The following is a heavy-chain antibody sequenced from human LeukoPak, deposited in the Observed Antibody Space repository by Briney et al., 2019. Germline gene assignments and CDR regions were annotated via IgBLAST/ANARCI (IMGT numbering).Heavy chain of an antibody. J-gene: IGHJ4*02. Sequence: PGGSLRLSCAASGFTFSSYAMSRVRQAPGKGLEWVSAISGSGGSTYYADSVKGRFTISRDNSKNTLYLQMNSLRAEDTAVYYCAKAADPYDILTGYYWGPFDYWGQGTLVTVSS. V-gene: IGHV3-23*01. CDR2: ISGSGGST. D-gene: IGHD3-9*01. CDR3: AKAADPYDILTGYYWGPFDY. CDR1: GFTFSSYA.